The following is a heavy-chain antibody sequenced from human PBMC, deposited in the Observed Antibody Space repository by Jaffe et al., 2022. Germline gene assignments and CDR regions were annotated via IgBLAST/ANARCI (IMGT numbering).Heavy chain of an antibody. CDR3: AKVLRFLEWLPPDAFDI. V-gene: IGHV3-9*01. D-gene: IGHD3-3*01. CDR2: ISWNSGSI. CDR1: GFTFDDYA. J-gene: IGHJ3*02. Sequence: EVQLVESGGGLVQPGRSLRLSCAASGFTFDDYAMHWVRQAPGKGLEWVSGISWNSGSIGYADSVKGRFTISRDNAKNSLYLQMNSLRAEDTALYYCAKVLRFLEWLPPDAFDIWGQGTMVTVSS.